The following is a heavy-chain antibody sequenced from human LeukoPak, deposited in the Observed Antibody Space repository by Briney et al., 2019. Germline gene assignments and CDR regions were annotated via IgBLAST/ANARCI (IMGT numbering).Heavy chain of an antibody. V-gene: IGHV4-39*01. CDR3: ARLPLGYCSSTSCYGFDY. J-gene: IGHJ4*02. Sequence: PSETLSLTCTVSGGSISSSSYYWGWIRQPPGKGLEWIGSIYYSGSTYYNPSLKSRVTISVDTSENQFSLKLSSVTAADTAVYYCARLPLGYCSSTSCYGFDYWGQGTLVTVSS. CDR2: IYYSGST. D-gene: IGHD2-2*01. CDR1: GGSISSSSYY.